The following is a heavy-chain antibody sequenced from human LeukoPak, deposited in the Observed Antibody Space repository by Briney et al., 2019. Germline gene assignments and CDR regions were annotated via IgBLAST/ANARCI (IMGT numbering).Heavy chain of an antibody. J-gene: IGHJ4*02. Sequence: PSETLSLTCAVYGGSFSGYYWSWIRQPPGKGLEWIGEINHSGSTNYNPSLKSRVTISVDTSKNQFSLKLSSVTAADTAVYYCARVYRATLDYWGQGTPVTVSS. CDR3: ARVYRATLDY. CDR1: GGSFSGYY. D-gene: IGHD5-12*01. V-gene: IGHV4-34*01. CDR2: INHSGST.